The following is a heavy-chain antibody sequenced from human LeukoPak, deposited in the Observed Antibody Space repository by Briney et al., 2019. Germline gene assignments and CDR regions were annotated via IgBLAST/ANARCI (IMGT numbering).Heavy chain of an antibody. V-gene: IGHV3-30*02. CDR3: ARGGVNRWEPFDY. Sequence: GGSLRLSCAASGFTFNSYGMHWVRQAPGKGLEWVAFIRYDGGNKYYADSVKGRFTISRDNSKNTLYLQMNSLRSDDTAVYYCARGGVNRWEPFDYWGQGTLVTVSS. CDR2: IRYDGGNK. CDR1: GFTFNSYG. J-gene: IGHJ4*02. D-gene: IGHD1-26*01.